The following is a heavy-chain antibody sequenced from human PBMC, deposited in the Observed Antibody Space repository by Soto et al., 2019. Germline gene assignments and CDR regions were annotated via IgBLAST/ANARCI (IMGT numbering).Heavy chain of an antibody. CDR1: GFTFRTYS. V-gene: IGHV3-30*18. CDR3: AKDVPQHCNSVTCYTGPDY. J-gene: IGHJ4*02. CDR2: ISYDGSDE. Sequence: QVQLVESGGGVVQPWRSLRLSCAASGFTFRTYSMHWVRQAPCKGLEWVAVISYDGSDEYYADSVKGRFTISIDNSKSTLYLQMHSLRADDTAVYYGAKDVPQHCNSVTCYTGPDYWGQGALVTVSS. D-gene: IGHD2-8*01.